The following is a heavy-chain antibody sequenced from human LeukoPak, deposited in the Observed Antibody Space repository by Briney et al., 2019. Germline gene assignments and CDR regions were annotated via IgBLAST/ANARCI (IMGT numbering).Heavy chain of an antibody. D-gene: IGHD1-14*01. Sequence: SETLSLTRTVSGGSIGSGDYYWGWIRQPPGKGLEWIGYIYYSGSTYYNPSLKSRVTISVDTSKNQFSLKLSSVTAADTAVYYCAREGRKHFNYYMDVWGKGTTVTVSS. CDR2: IYYSGST. CDR3: AREGRKHFNYYMDV. V-gene: IGHV4-30-4*08. CDR1: GGSIGSGDYY. J-gene: IGHJ6*03.